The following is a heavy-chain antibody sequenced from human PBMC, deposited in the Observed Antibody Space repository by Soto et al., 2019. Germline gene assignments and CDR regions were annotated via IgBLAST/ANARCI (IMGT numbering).Heavy chain of an antibody. J-gene: IGHJ4*02. V-gene: IGHV3-9*01. D-gene: IGHD6-19*01. CDR2: SSWNGERI. Sequence: EVQLVESGGGWVQPGRSLRLSCAASGFSCGDYAMQWVLQVPGKGLEWVSSSSWNGERIGYADSVKGRFTISRDNGKKSVYLPMNSLRGEYTGLYAGAKDVGSRGWYDEFDSWGQGTQVTVS. CDR1: GFSCGDYA. CDR3: AKDVGSRGWYDEFDS.